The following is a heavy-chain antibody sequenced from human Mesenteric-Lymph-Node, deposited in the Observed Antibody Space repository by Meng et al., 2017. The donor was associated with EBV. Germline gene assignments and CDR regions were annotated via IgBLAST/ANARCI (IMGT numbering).Heavy chain of an antibody. CDR3: ASRSGHSDY. Sequence: VQLQQWGAGLLKPSETLSLTCAGYGGSFSGYYWSWVRQPPGKGLEWIGEIGEINHREITNYSPSLKSRVTMSVDTSNNQFSLKLSSVTAADTAVYYCASRSGHSDYWGQGTLVTVSS. CDR2: IGEINHREIT. CDR1: GGSFSGYY. D-gene: IGHD3-10*01. V-gene: IGHV4-34*01. J-gene: IGHJ4*02.